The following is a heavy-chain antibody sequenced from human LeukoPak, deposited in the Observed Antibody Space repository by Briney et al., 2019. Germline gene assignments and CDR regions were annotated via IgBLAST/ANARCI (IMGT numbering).Heavy chain of an antibody. V-gene: IGHV4-39*01. J-gene: IGHJ4*02. Sequence: KPSETLSLTCTVSGGSITSSDFNWGWIRQPPGKGLEWIGLISYSGSTYYNPSLKSRVTISVDTSKSHFSLKLSSVTAADTAIYYCARLDKGIKAAHFDYWGQGTLVTVSS. D-gene: IGHD6-25*01. CDR2: ISYSGST. CDR1: GGSITSSDFN. CDR3: ARLDKGIKAAHFDY.